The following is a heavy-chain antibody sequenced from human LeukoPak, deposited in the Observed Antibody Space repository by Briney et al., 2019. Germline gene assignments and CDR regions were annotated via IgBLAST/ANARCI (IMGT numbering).Heavy chain of an antibody. Sequence: SETLSLTCAVYGGSFSGYYWSWIRQPPGKGLEWLGEINHSGSTNYNPSLKSRVTISADTSKNQFSLKLSSVTAADTAVYYCARAPRSSPYYYYYSGMDVWGQGTTVTVSS. D-gene: IGHD6-6*01. CDR2: INHSGST. CDR1: GGSFSGYY. J-gene: IGHJ6*02. CDR3: ARAPRSSPYYYYYSGMDV. V-gene: IGHV4-34*01.